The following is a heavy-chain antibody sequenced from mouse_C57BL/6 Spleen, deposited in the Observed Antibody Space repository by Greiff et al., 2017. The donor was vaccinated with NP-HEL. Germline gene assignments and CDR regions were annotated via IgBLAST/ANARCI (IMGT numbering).Heavy chain of an antibody. Sequence: VQLQQSVAELVRPGASVKLSCTASGFTITNTYMHWVKQRPEQGLEWIGRIDPANGNTKYAPKFQGKATLTADTSSNTAYLQLSSLTSEDAAIYYCARGFSFDYDDAMDYWGQGTSVTVSS. CDR3: ARGFSFDYDDAMDY. CDR1: GFTITNTY. V-gene: IGHV14-3*01. CDR2: IDPANGNT. J-gene: IGHJ4*01. D-gene: IGHD2-4*01.